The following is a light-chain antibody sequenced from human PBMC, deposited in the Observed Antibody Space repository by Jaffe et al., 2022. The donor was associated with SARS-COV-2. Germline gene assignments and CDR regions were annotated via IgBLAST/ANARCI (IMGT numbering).Light chain of an antibody. CDR3: QQYISSPRT. CDR2: GAS. J-gene: IGKJ1*01. Sequence: EIVLTQSPGTLSLSPGERATLSCRASQSVASNYLAWYQQKPGQAPRLLIHGASSRATGIPDRFSGSGSGTDFTLTISRLEPEDFAVYYCQQYISSPRTFGQGTKVEIK. CDR1: QSVASNY. V-gene: IGKV3-20*01.